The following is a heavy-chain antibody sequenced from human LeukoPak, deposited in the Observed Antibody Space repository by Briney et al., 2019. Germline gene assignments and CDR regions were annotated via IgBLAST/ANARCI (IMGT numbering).Heavy chain of an antibody. V-gene: IGHV3-30*02. CDR3: AKGRFSMVRGVDYYFDY. J-gene: IGHJ4*02. CDR1: GFTFSSFG. CDR2: IWYDGSTK. D-gene: IGHD3-10*01. Sequence: GGSLRLSCAASGFTFSSFGMHWVRQSPGKGLEWVAVIWYDGSTKVYADSVKGRFTISRDNSKSTLYLQMNSLRAEDTAVYYCAKGRFSMVRGVDYYFDYWGQGTLVTVSS.